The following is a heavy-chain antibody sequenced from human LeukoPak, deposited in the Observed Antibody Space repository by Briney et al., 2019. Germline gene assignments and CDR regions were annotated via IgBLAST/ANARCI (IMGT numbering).Heavy chain of an antibody. D-gene: IGHD6-19*01. CDR2: IRSDGTNK. J-gene: IGHJ4*02. Sequence: GGSLTLSCAASGFIFRNYGMHWVRQAPGKGLDWVGFIRSDGTNKYYADPVKGRFTISRDNSKNTLYLQMNSLKTEDTAVYYCTRPDDSSGWKPPSGGYWGQGTLVTVSS. CDR1: GFIFRNYG. V-gene: IGHV3-30*02. CDR3: TRPDDSSGWKPPSGGY.